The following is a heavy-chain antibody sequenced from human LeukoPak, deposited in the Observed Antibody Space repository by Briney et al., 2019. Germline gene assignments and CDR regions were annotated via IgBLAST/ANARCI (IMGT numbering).Heavy chain of an antibody. CDR3: AKLSPLYCSSTSCYNGAYFDY. V-gene: IGHV3-23*01. D-gene: IGHD2-2*02. J-gene: IGHJ4*02. CDR2: ISGSGGST. Sequence: GGSLRLSCAASGFTFSSYAMSWVRQAPGKGLEWVSAISGSGGSTYYADSVKGRFTISRDNSKNTLYLQMNSLRAEDTAVYYCAKLSPLYCSSTSCYNGAYFDYWGQGTLVTVSS. CDR1: GFTFSSYA.